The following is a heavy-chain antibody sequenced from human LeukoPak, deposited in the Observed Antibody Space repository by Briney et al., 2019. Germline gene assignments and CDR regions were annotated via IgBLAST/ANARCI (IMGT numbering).Heavy chain of an antibody. Sequence: GEALKISCQGSGYDFTNYWIGWVCQMPGKGLEWMAIIYPDDSDTKYNPSFQGQVTISSDKSISTAYLQWSSLKASDTAIYYCVRQADSSGWYYFDYWGPGTRVTVTS. CDR3: VRQADSSGWYYFDY. D-gene: IGHD6-19*01. J-gene: IGHJ4*02. CDR2: IYPDDSDT. V-gene: IGHV5-51*01. CDR1: GYDFTNYW.